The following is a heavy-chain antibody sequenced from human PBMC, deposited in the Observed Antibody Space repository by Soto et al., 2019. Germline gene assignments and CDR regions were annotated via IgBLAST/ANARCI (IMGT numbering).Heavy chain of an antibody. J-gene: IGHJ6*03. CDR3: ARVMERPEGCSGGSCYNDYYYMDV. V-gene: IGHV3-7*01. CDR2: IKQDGSEK. Sequence: GGSLRLSCAASGFTFSSYWMSWVRQAPGKGLEWVANIKQDGSEKYYGDSVKGRFTISRDNAKNSLYLQMNSLRAEDTAVYYCARVMERPEGCSGGSCYNDYYYMDVWGKGTTVTVSS. D-gene: IGHD2-15*01. CDR1: GFTFSSYW.